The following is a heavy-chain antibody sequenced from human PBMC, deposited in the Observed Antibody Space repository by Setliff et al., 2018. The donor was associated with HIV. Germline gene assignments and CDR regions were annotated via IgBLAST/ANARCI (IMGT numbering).Heavy chain of an antibody. CDR1: GVFITTDGYF. CDR2: MYHTGNT. Sequence: SETLSLTCSVSGVFITTDGYFWSWIRHYPGKGLEWIGYMYHTGNTYSNPSLASRLVMSLDPSKNQFSLKLNSMTASDTAMFYCAGGRYFRDISDSRFDFWGQGMLVTVSS. CDR3: AGGRYFRDISDSRFDF. D-gene: IGHD3-3*02. J-gene: IGHJ4*02. V-gene: IGHV4-31*03.